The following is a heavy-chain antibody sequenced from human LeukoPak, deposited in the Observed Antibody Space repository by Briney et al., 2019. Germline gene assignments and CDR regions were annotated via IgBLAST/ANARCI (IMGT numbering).Heavy chain of an antibody. CDR2: INDSGST. D-gene: IGHD7-27*01. J-gene: IGHJ6*03. CDR3: ARVAGDPIYYYYYMDV. CDR1: GGSFSGYY. Sequence: SETLSLTCAVYGGSFSGYYWRWIRQSPGKGLEWIGEINDSGSTNYDPSLESRVTISVDTSKNQISLKLTSVTAADTAVYYCARVAGDPIYYYYYMDVWGKGTTVTVSS. V-gene: IGHV4-34*01.